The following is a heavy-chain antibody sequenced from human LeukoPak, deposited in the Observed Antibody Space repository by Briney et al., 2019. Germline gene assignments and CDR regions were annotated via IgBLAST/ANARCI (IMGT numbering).Heavy chain of an antibody. CDR1: GFTFSGDE. CDR3: ARVAVHSTGWYPSTSDY. CDR2: ISNSGNII. V-gene: IGHV3-48*03. D-gene: IGHD6-19*01. J-gene: IGHJ4*02. Sequence: PGGSLRLSCAASGFTFSGDEMNLVRQAPAKGLEWVSYISNSGNIIYYADSVKGRFTISRDNAKNTLYLQMNSLRAEDTAIYYCARVAVHSTGWYPSTSDYWGQGTLVTVSS.